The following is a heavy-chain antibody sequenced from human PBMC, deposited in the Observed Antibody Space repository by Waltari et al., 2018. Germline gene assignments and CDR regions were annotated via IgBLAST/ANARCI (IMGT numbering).Heavy chain of an antibody. CDR2: IYSGGST. CDR3: ATAAARSGIAARPLDY. D-gene: IGHD6-6*01. Sequence: EVQLVESGGGLIQPGGSLRLSCAASGFTVSSNSMSWVRQAPGKGLEWGSVIYSGGSTYYADSVKGRFTISRDNSKNTLYLQMNSLRAEDTAVYYCATAAARSGIAARPLDYWGQGTLVTVSS. V-gene: IGHV3-53*01. CDR1: GFTVSSNS. J-gene: IGHJ4*02.